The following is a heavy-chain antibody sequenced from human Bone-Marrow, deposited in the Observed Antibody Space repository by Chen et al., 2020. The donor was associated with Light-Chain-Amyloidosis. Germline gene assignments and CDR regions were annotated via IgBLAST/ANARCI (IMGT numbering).Heavy chain of an antibody. CDR2: ISSGGVST. D-gene: IGHD1-26*01. Sequence: EVNLVESGGGLVQPGGSLRLSCVAAGFRFISYAMNWIRQAPGKGLEWVSAISSGGVSTYYADSVEGRFTISRDNSKDTLYLQMNNLRDDDTATYYCAKDIAASVGNWFDPWGQGTLVDVSS. CDR1: GFRFISYA. CDR3: AKDIAASVGNWFDP. V-gene: IGHV3-23*04. J-gene: IGHJ5*02.